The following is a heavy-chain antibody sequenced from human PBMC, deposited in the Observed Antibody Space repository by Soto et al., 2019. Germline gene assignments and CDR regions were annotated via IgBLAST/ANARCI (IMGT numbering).Heavy chain of an antibody. J-gene: IGHJ4*02. Sequence: GGSLRLSCAASGFTFSSYAMSWVHQAPGKGLEWVSAISGSGGSTYYADSVKGRFTISRDNSKNTLYLQMNSLRAEDTAVYYCAKVGRGSSYYDILNGPDYWGQGTLVTVSS. V-gene: IGHV3-23*01. CDR3: AKVGRGSSYYDILNGPDY. CDR2: ISGSGGST. D-gene: IGHD3-9*01. CDR1: GFTFSSYA.